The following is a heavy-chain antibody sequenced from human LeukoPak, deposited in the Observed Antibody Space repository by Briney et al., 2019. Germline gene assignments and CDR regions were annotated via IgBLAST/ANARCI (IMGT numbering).Heavy chain of an antibody. Sequence: SETLSLTCTVSGGSISSYYWSWIRQPPGKGLEWIGYIYHSGSTYYRPSLKSRVTISVDRSKNQFSLKLSSVTAADTAVYYCARDIAGRGYFDYWGQGTLVTVSS. D-gene: IGHD1-26*01. CDR2: IYHSGST. J-gene: IGHJ4*02. CDR3: ARDIAGRGYFDY. CDR1: GGSISSYY. V-gene: IGHV4-59*12.